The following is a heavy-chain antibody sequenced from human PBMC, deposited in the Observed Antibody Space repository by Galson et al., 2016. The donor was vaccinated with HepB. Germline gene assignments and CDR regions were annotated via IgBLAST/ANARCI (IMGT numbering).Heavy chain of an antibody. Sequence: SLRLSCAASGFTLSSYAMHWVRQAPGKGLEWVAVISYDGSYESYAGAVKGRFTISRDNFKNTLYLHLNSLRAEETAVYYWTRAVHGSGSYWDKWGQGTLVAVSS. D-gene: IGHD3-10*01. CDR1: GFTLSSYA. J-gene: IGHJ4*02. V-gene: IGHV3-30*04. CDR3: TRAVHGSGSYWDK. CDR2: ISYDGSYE.